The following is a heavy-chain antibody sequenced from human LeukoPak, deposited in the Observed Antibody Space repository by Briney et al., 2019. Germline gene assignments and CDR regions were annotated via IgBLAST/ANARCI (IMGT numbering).Heavy chain of an antibody. Sequence: GGSLRLSCAASGFIFTSYGMNWVRQAPGKGLEWVSAISGSGGSTYYADSVKGRFTISRDNAKNTLYLQMNSLRAEDTAVYYCAKRYSNSYDFWGQGTLVTVSS. CDR1: GFIFTSYG. J-gene: IGHJ4*02. D-gene: IGHD6-13*01. CDR3: AKRYSNSYDF. CDR2: ISGSGGST. V-gene: IGHV3-23*01.